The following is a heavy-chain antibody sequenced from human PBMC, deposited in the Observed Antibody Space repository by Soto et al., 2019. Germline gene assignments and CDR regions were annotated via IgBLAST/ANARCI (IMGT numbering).Heavy chain of an antibody. CDR2: INWNSGSI. D-gene: IGHD1-26*01. V-gene: IGHV3-9*01. CDR1: GFTFDDYA. J-gene: IGHJ1*01. CDR3: VTDERINWYSGQFRN. Sequence: SLRLSCAASGFTFDDYAMHWVRQVPGKGLEWVSGINWNSGSIGYGDSVKGRFAISRDNAKNSLHLQMNSLSAEDTAFYYCVTDERINWYSGQFRNWGQGTLVTVSS.